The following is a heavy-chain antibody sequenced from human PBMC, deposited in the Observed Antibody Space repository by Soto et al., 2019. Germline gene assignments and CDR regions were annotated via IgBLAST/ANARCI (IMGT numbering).Heavy chain of an antibody. J-gene: IGHJ4*02. CDR2: VYNGGVT. Sequence: QPPGKGLEWIGIVYNGGVTYYNPSLKSRVTISIDTPKNQFSLKLSSVTAADTAVYYCARKRPDSSSGLFDYWGQGTLVTVSS. V-gene: IGHV4-39*07. CDR3: ARKRPDSSSGLFDY. D-gene: IGHD6-6*01.